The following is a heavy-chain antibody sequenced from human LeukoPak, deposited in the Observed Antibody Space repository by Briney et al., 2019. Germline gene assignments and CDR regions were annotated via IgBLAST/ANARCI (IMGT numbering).Heavy chain of an antibody. J-gene: IGHJ5*02. CDR3: ASTRRSSVVGAINWFDP. V-gene: IGHV4-39*01. CDR2: ICYSGST. Sequence: SETLSLTCNVSGGSISSSSYYWGWIRQPPGKGLEWIGSICYSGSTYYNPSLKSRVTISVDTSKNQFSPKLSSVTAADTAVYYCASTRRSSVVGAINWFDPWGQGTLVTVSS. CDR1: GGSISSSSYY. D-gene: IGHD1-26*01.